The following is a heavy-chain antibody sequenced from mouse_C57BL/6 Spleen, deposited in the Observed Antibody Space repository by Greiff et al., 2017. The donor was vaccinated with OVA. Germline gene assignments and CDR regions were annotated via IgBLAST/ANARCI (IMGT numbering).Heavy chain of an antibody. CDR3: TRTGSNYEGYFDV. CDR2: IRNKANHPAT. CDR1: GFTFSDAW. D-gene: IGHD2-5*01. J-gene: IGHJ1*03. V-gene: IGHV6-6*01. Sequence: VQLKESGGGLVQPGVSMKLSCAASGFTFSDAWMDWVRQSPEKGLEWVAEIRNKANHPATYYAESVKGRFTISRDDSKSSVYLQMNSLRAEDNGIYYWTRTGSNYEGYFDVWGTGTTVTVSS.